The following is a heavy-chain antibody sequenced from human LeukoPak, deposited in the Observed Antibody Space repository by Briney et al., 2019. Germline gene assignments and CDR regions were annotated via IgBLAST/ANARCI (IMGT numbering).Heavy chain of an antibody. J-gene: IGHJ4*02. CDR2: IYYSGST. CDR3: ARQSITMVRGVLRYFDY. Sequence: SETLSLTCAVYGGYFTGYYWSWIRQPPGKGLEWIGYIYYSGSTYYNPSLKSRVTISVDTSKNQFSLKLSSVTAADTAVYYCARQSITMVRGVLRYFDYWGQGTLVTVSS. V-gene: IGHV4-30-4*01. CDR1: GGYFTGYY. D-gene: IGHD3-10*01.